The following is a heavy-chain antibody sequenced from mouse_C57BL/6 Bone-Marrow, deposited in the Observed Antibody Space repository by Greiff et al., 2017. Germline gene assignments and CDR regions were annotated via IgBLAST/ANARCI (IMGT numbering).Heavy chain of an antibody. CDR1: GYTFTSYG. V-gene: IGHV1-81*01. CDR2: IYPRSGNT. Sequence: VQLQQSGAELARPGASVKLSCKASGYTFTSYGISWVKQRTGQGLEWIGEIYPRSGNTYYNEKFKGKDTLTADKSSSTAYMELRSLTSEDSAVYFCARYGYKTGYFDVWGTGTAVTVSS. CDR3: ARYGYKTGYFDV. J-gene: IGHJ1*03. D-gene: IGHD2-2*01.